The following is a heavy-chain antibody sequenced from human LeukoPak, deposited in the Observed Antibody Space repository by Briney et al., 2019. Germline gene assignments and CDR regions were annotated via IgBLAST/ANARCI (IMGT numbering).Heavy chain of an antibody. J-gene: IGHJ4*02. CDR3: ARGVSVAATRPFDY. CDR1: GDSVSSNSAT. D-gene: IGHD6-19*01. V-gene: IGHV6-1*01. Sequence: SQTLSLTCAISGDSVSSNSATWNWIRQSPSRGLECLRRTYYRSKWYNDYAVSVKSRITINPDTSKNQFSLQLNSVTPEDTAVYYCARGVSVAATRPFDYWGQGTLVTVSS. CDR2: TYYRSKWYN.